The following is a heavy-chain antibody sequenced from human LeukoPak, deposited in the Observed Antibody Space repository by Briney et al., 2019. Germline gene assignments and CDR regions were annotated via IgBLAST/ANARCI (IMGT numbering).Heavy chain of an antibody. CDR1: RYTFKSYI. V-gene: IGHV1-18*01. CDR2: INAYNGNT. J-gene: IGHJ4*02. Sequence: GASVKVSCKASRYTFKSYIINWVRQAPGHELEWMGSINAYNGNTNYAQKVQGRVTMTTDTSTSTAYMELRSLRPDDTALYYCARDGFRGPSDYWGQGTLVTVSS. D-gene: IGHD3-16*01. CDR3: ARDGFRGPSDY.